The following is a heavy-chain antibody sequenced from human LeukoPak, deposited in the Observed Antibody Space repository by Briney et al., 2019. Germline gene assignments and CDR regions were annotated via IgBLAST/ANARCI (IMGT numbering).Heavy chain of an antibody. Sequence: GGSLRLSCAASGFSVSSNYLNWVRQAPGRGLEWVSVIYSGGSKYYADSVKGRFTICRDNNENTLDHQMNSRGAEDTAVYYCARERPDRSGWYRGYYFDYWGQGTLVTVSS. V-gene: IGHV3-53*01. CDR3: ARERPDRSGWYRGYYFDY. CDR1: GFSVSSNY. CDR2: IYSGGSK. D-gene: IGHD6-19*01. J-gene: IGHJ4*02.